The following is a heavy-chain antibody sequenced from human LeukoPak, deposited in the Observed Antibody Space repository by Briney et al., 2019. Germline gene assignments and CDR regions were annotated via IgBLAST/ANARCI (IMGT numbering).Heavy chain of an antibody. V-gene: IGHV3-11*01. J-gene: IGHJ4*02. CDR3: ARVNRVTAIQELDY. D-gene: IGHD2-21*02. Sequence: KPGGSLRLSCAASGFTFSDYYMTWIRQAPGKGLEWVSCISSSGSTIFYADSVKGRFTISRDNAKSSLFLQMNSLRAEDTAVYYCARVNRVTAIQELDYWGQGTLVTVSS. CDR2: ISSSGSTI. CDR1: GFTFSDYY.